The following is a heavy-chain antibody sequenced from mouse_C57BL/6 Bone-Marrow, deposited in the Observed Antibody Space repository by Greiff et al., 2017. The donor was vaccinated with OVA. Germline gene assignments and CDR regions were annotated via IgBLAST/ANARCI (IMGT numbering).Heavy chain of an antibody. CDR2: ISSGGSYT. V-gene: IGHV5-6*01. Sequence: DVQLQESGGDLVKPGGSLKLSCAASGFTFSSYGMSWVRQTPDKRLEWVATISSGGSYTYYPDSVKGRFTISRDNAKNTLYLQMSSLKSEDTAMYYCARRDYYAMDYWGQGTSVTVSS. J-gene: IGHJ4*01. CDR3: ARRDYYAMDY. CDR1: GFTFSSYG.